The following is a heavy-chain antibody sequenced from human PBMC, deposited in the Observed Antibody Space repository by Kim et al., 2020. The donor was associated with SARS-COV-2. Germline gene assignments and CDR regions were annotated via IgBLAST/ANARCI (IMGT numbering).Heavy chain of an antibody. J-gene: IGHJ4*02. D-gene: IGHD2-21*02. CDR1: AFNVTTNY. CDR3: GRGSGGDYSLRY. CDR2: IYSGGST. V-gene: IGHV3-53*01. Sequence: GGSLRLSCAASAFNVTTNYMGWVRQAPGKGLEWVSVIYSGGSTYYADSVKGRFTISRDNSKNTLSLQMNNLRADDTAVYYCGRGSGGDYSLRYWGQGTLVTVSS.